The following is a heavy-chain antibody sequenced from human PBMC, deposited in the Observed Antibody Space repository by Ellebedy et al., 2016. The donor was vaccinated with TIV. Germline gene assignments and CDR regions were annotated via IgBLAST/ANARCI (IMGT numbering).Heavy chain of an antibody. CDR1: GFTFSSSW. J-gene: IGHJ4*02. CDR3: VRGSGYCTSNTYSDN. Sequence: GESLKISCAASGFTFSSSWMTWVRQAPGKGLEWLANIKQDGSDKNYMDSVKGRFSISRDNSKNSLYLQMDSLTAEDTAVYYCVRGSGYCTSNTYSDNWGQGTLVTVSS. D-gene: IGHD2-2*03. CDR2: IKQDGSDK. V-gene: IGHV3-7*03.